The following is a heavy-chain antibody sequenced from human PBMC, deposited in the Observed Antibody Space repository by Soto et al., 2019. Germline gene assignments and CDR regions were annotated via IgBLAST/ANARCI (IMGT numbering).Heavy chain of an antibody. CDR3: ARDSPYGDYLFDY. Sequence: ASVKVSCKASGYTFSNFAMHWVRQAPGQRLEWMGWISAYNGNTNYAQKLQGRVTMTTDTSTSTAYMELRSLRSDDTAVYYCARDSPYGDYLFDYWGQGTLVTVSS. CDR2: ISAYNGNT. CDR1: GYTFSNFA. J-gene: IGHJ4*02. V-gene: IGHV1-18*01. D-gene: IGHD4-17*01.